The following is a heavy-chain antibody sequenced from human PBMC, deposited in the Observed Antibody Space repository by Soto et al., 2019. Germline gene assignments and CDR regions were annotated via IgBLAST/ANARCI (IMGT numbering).Heavy chain of an antibody. D-gene: IGHD3-22*01. Sequence: GGSLRLSCAASGFTFSSYSMNWVRQAPGKGLEWVSSISSSSSYIYYADSVKGRFTISRDKDKNSLYLQMNSMRAEDTAVYYCARDGSSGITMIVVAYTFDYWGQGTLVTVSS. CDR2: ISSSSSYI. J-gene: IGHJ4*02. CDR1: GFTFSSYS. V-gene: IGHV3-21*01. CDR3: ARDGSSGITMIVVAYTFDY.